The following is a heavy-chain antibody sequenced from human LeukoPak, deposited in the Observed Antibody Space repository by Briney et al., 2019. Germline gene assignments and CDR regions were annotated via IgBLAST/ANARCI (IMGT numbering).Heavy chain of an antibody. D-gene: IGHD4-4*01. CDR1: GFTFSSYA. CDR3: ARAVGSNYYELYYYGMDV. J-gene: IGHJ6*02. V-gene: IGHV4-59*08. CDR2: IYYSGST. Sequence: PGGSLRLSCAASGFTFSSYAMSWIRQPPGKGLEWIGYIYYSGSTNYNPSLKSRVTISVDTSKNQFSLKLSSVTAADTAVYYCARAVGSNYYELYYYGMDVWGQGTTVTVSS.